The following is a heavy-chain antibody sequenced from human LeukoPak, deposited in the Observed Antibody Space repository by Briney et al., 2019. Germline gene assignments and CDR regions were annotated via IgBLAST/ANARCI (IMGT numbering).Heavy chain of an antibody. CDR1: GYTFTSYY. CDR2: INPSGGSA. V-gene: IGHV1-46*01. J-gene: IGHJ4*02. D-gene: IGHD3-22*01. Sequence: ASVKVSCQASGYTFTSYYMHWVRQAPGQGLEWMGIINPSGGSASYAQKFQGRVTMTRDTSTSTVYMELSSLRSEDTAVYYCARWGGYYDSSGTFDYWGQGTLVTVSS. CDR3: ARWGGYYDSSGTFDY.